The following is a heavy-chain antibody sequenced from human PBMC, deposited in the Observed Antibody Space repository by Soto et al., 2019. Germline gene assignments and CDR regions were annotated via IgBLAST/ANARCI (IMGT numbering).Heavy chain of an antibody. D-gene: IGHD6-13*01. V-gene: IGHV3-30*03. Sequence: QVQLVESGGGVVQPGRSLRLSCTACGFAFSNFGVYWVRQAPGKGLEWVALISYDGSNKYYADSVKGRFTVSRDNSKNTLYVQMNSLRPEDTAVYYCALLAIAAPGRVPFDYWGQGTLVTVSS. J-gene: IGHJ4*02. CDR1: GFAFSNFG. CDR3: ALLAIAAPGRVPFDY. CDR2: ISYDGSNK.